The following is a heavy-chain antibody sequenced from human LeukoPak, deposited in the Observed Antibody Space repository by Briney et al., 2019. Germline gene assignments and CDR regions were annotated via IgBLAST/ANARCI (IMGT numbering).Heavy chain of an antibody. CDR2: INHSGST. J-gene: IGHJ4*02. V-gene: IGHV4-34*01. CDR3: ARKLVLLWFGELKGYYFDY. D-gene: IGHD3-10*01. Sequence: SETLSLTCAGYGGSFSGYYWSWIRQPPGKGLEWIGEINHSGSTNYNPSLKSRVTISVDTSKNQFSLKLSSVTAADTAVYYCARKLVLLWFGELKGYYFDYWGQGTLVTVSS. CDR1: GGSFSGYY.